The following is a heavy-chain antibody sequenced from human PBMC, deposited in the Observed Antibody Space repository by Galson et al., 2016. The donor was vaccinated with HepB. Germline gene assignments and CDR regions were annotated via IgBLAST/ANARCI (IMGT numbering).Heavy chain of an antibody. J-gene: IGHJ4*02. Sequence: SLRLSCAASRFTFSSYVMHWVRQAPAKGLEWVSSISSIGTTYYADSVKGRFTISRDNSKNTLYLQMNSLRAEDTAVYYCAKFHSYSGSQLTDYWGQGTLVTVSS. CDR1: RFTFSSYV. CDR3: AKFHSYSGSQLTDY. V-gene: IGHV3-23*01. D-gene: IGHD1-26*01. CDR2: ISSIGTT.